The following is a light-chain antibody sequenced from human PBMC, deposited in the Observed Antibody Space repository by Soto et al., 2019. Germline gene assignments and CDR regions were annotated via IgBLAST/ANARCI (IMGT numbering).Light chain of an antibody. J-gene: IGKJ4*01. Sequence: EIVLTQSPATLSVSPGERATHSCRASQRAGNNFAWYQQKPGQAPRLLIFATSTRATGVPARFSGSGSGTEFTLAISRLQSEDFAVYYCQQYGDWPLTFGGGAKVEIE. V-gene: IGKV3-15*01. CDR1: QRAGNN. CDR2: ATS. CDR3: QQYGDWPLT.